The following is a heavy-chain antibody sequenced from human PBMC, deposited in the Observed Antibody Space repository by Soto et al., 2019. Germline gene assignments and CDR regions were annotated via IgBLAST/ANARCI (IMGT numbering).Heavy chain of an antibody. CDR3: ARDSYGDYSFDY. CDR2: IYYSGST. CDR1: GGSISSYY. Sequence: SETLSLTCTVSGGSISSYYWSWIRQPPGKGLEWIGYIYYSGSTNYNPSLKSRVTISVDTSKNQFSLKLSSVTAADTAVYYCARDSYGDYSFDYWGPGTMVTVYS. V-gene: IGHV4-59*01. J-gene: IGHJ4*02. D-gene: IGHD4-17*01.